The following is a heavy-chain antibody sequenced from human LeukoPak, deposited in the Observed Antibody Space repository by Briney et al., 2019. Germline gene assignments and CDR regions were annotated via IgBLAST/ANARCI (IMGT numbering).Heavy chain of an antibody. Sequence: SETLSLTCAVYGGSFRGYYWSWIRQPPGKGLDGIGEINHIGNTNYDPSLRSRVTISVDTSKNQFSLSLASATAADTAVYFCARLGSVGYYNYQYMDIWGNGTTVTVSS. J-gene: IGHJ6*03. CDR2: INHIGNT. CDR3: ARLGSVGYYNYQYMDI. V-gene: IGHV4-34*01. CDR1: GGSFRGYY. D-gene: IGHD3-10*01.